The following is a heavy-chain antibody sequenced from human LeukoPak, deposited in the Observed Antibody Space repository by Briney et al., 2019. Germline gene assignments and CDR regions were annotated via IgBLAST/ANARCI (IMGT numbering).Heavy chain of an antibody. J-gene: IGHJ6*02. V-gene: IGHV1-18*01. CDR3: ARDHDYSDYYYYGMDV. D-gene: IGHD4-11*01. Sequence: ASVKVSCKASGYTFTSYGISWVRQAPGQGLEWMGWISAYNGNTNYAQKLQGRVTMTTDTSTSTAYMELRSLRSDDTAVYYCARDHDYSDYYYYGMDVWGQGTTVTVSS. CDR1: GYTFTSYG. CDR2: ISAYNGNT.